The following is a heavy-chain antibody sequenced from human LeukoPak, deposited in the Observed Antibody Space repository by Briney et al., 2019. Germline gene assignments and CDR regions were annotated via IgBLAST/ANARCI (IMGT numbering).Heavy chain of an antibody. CDR3: ARDFWGGYDLYFDY. CDR2: IYHSGST. Sequence: SETLSLTCAVSGYSISSSYYWGWIRQPPGKGLEWIGSIYHSGSTYYNPSLKSRVTISVDTSKNQFSLKLSSVTAADTAVYYCARDFWGGYDLYFDYWGQGTLVTVSS. D-gene: IGHD5-12*01. V-gene: IGHV4-38-2*02. J-gene: IGHJ4*02. CDR1: GYSISSSYY.